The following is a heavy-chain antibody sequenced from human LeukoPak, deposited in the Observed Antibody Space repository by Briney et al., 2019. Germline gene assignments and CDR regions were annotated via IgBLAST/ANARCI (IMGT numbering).Heavy chain of an antibody. D-gene: IGHD1-20*01. J-gene: IGHJ5*02. CDR3: ARRGSRYNWNGIWFDP. Sequence: PSETLSLTCAVYGGSFSGYYWSWIRQPPGKGLEWIGEINHSGSTNYNPSLKSRVTISVDTSKNQFSLKLSSVTAADTAVYYCARRGSRYNWNGIWFDPWGQGTLVTVSS. CDR2: INHSGST. CDR1: GGSFSGYY. V-gene: IGHV4-34*01.